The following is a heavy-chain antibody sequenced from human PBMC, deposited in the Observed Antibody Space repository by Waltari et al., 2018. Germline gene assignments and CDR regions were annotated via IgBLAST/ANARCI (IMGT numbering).Heavy chain of an antibody. CDR2: ISWDGANT. V-gene: IGHV3-43D*03. CDR3: AVGGYYDFWSGYYSYFDY. J-gene: IGHJ4*02. Sequence: EVQLVESGGVVVQPGGSLRLSCAASGFTFEDYAMHWVRQAPGKCLEWVSLISWDGANTYYADSVKGRFTISRDNSKNSLYLQMTSLRAEDTALYYCAVGGYYDFWSGYYSYFDYWGQGTLVTVSS. CDR1: GFTFEDYA. D-gene: IGHD3-3*01.